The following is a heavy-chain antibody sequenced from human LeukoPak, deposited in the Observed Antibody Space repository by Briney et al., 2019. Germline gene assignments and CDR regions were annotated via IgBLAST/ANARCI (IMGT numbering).Heavy chain of an antibody. V-gene: IGHV3-7*01. CDR2: IKQDGSKK. J-gene: IGHJ4*02. D-gene: IGHD4-17*01. Sequence: GGSLRLSCAASGFTFSNYWMSWVRQAPGKGLEWVASIKQDGSKKFCVDSVKGRFTISRDNAKNSLYLQMNSLRVEDTAVYYCARGPDYGANSDYFDCWGQGTLVTVSS. CDR1: GFTFSNYW. CDR3: ARGPDYGANSDYFDC.